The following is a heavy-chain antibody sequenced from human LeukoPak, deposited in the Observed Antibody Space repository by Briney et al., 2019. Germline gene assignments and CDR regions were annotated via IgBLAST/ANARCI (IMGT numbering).Heavy chain of an antibody. Sequence: GPSVKVSCKASGGTFSSYAISRVRQYPGQGLEWMGRIIPIFGTANYAQKFQGRVTITADASTSTAYMELSSLRSEDTAVYYCAGVTHGYYYYYMDVWGKGATVTISS. CDR2: IIPIFGTA. V-gene: IGHV1-69*13. CDR1: GGTFSSYA. CDR3: AGVTHGYYYYYMDV. D-gene: IGHD2-15*01. J-gene: IGHJ6*03.